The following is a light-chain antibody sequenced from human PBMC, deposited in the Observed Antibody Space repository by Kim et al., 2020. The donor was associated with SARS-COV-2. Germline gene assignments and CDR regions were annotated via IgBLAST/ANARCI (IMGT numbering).Light chain of an antibody. Sequence: QSITNSCTGTSSDVGAYNYVSWYPQHPGKAPKLMIYHVSKRPSGVSNRFSGYKSGNTASLTISGLQAEDEADYYCSSYTSSSTLVFGGGTQLTVL. J-gene: IGLJ2*01. CDR1: SSDVGAYNY. CDR3: SSYTSSSTLV. CDR2: HVS. V-gene: IGLV2-14*04.